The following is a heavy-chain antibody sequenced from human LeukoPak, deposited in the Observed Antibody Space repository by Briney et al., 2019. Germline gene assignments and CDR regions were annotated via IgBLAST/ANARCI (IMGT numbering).Heavy chain of an antibody. CDR3: ARAEYYDSSGYYEYGMDV. V-gene: IGHV3-11*01. Sequence: GGSLRLSCAASGFTFSDYYMSWIRQAPGQGLEWVSYISSSGSTIYYADSVKGRFTISRDNAKNSLYLQMNSLRAEDTAVYYCARAEYYDSSGYYEYGMDVWGQGTTVTVSS. CDR2: ISSSGSTI. CDR1: GFTFSDYY. D-gene: IGHD3-22*01. J-gene: IGHJ6*02.